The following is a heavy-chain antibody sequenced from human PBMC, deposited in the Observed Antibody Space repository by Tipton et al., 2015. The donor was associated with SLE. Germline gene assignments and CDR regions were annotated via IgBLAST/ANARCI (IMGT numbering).Heavy chain of an antibody. Sequence: QLVQSGAEVKKPGASVKVSCKASGYTFTGYNMHWVRQAPGQGLEWMGGIIPIFGTANYAQKFQGRVTITTDESTSTAYMELSSLRSEDTAVYYCARRDDVLEWTSLVSWGQGTLVTVSS. CDR3: ARRDDVLEWTSLVS. CDR1: GYTFTGYN. D-gene: IGHD3-3*01. J-gene: IGHJ4*02. V-gene: IGHV1-69*05. CDR2: IIPIFGTA.